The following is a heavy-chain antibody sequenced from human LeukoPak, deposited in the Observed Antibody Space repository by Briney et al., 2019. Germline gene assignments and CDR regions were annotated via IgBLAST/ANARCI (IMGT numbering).Heavy chain of an antibody. CDR2: ISVSGGII. V-gene: IGHV3-48*01. D-gene: IGHD6-13*01. CDR1: GFGLSGSG. CDR3: AREASYSSSWATFDN. J-gene: IGHJ4*02. Sequence: PGGSPRLSCVASGFGLSGSGMTWVRQAPGEGLEWISYISVSGGIIYYADSVRGRFTISRDNAKNSLFLQMNSLTVEDTAVYYCAREASYSSSWATFDNWGQGTLVTV.